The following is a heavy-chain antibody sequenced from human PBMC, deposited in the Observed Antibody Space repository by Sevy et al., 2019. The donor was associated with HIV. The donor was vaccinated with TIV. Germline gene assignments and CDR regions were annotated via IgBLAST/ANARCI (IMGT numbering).Heavy chain of an antibody. J-gene: IGHJ4*02. CDR2: IKQDGSEK. V-gene: IGHV3-7*01. D-gene: IGHD6-13*01. Sequence: GGSLRLSCAASGFTFSSYWMSWVRQAPGKGLEWVANIKQDGSEKYYVDSVKGRFTISRDNAKNSLYLQMNSLRSDDTAVYYCARDVGKQHIFDYWGQGTLVTVSS. CDR1: GFTFSSYW. CDR3: ARDVGKQHIFDY.